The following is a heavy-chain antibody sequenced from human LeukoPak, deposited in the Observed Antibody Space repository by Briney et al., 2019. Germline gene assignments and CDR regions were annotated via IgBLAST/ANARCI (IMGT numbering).Heavy chain of an antibody. D-gene: IGHD3-16*01. J-gene: IGHJ6*03. CDR2: ILDSGYST. CDR3: AKLGGHPLHNYYVGV. Sequence: GSLRLSCAAPGFTFSSYAMSWVRQAPGKGLEWVSGILDSGYSTYYANSVKGRFTISRDNSNNTLYLQMNSLRAEDTAVYYCAKLGGHPLHNYYVGVWGKGTTVAVSS. CDR1: GFTFSSYA. V-gene: IGHV3-23*01.